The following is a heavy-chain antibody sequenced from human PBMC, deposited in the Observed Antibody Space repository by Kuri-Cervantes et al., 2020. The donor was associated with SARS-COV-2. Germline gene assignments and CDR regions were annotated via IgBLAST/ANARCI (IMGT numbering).Heavy chain of an antibody. CDR1: GGSFSGYY. CDR2: IYYSGST. V-gene: IGHV4-30-4*01. J-gene: IGHJ4*02. D-gene: IGHD1-20*01. Sequence: LRLSCAVYGGSFSGYYWSWIRQPPGKGLEWIGYIYYSGSTYYNPSLKSRVTISVDTSKNQFSLKLSSVTAADTAVYYCAREDNWNPPRWGQGTLVTVSS. CDR3: AREDNWNPPR.